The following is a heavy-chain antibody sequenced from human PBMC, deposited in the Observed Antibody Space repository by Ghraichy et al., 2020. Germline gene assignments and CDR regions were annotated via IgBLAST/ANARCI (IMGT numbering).Heavy chain of an antibody. V-gene: IGHV1-8*01. CDR1: GYTFPSYD. D-gene: IGHD4-23*01. Sequence: ASVKVSCKGSGYTFPSYDLNWVRQATGQVPEWLGWMNPNTGDTGYAQKFQGRVTLTRNTSISTAYLELSDLRSEDTAVYYCARDFGGNSGWFDPWGQGTLVTVSS. CDR3: ARDFGGNSGWFDP. J-gene: IGHJ5*02. CDR2: MNPNTGDT.